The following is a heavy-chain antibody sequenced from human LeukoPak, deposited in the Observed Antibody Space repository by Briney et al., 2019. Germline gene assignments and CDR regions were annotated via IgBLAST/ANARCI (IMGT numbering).Heavy chain of an antibody. CDR1: GFTFSSYG. D-gene: IGHD5-18*01. CDR2: IWYDGSNK. Sequence: GGSLRLSCAASGFTFSSYGMHWVRQAPGKGLEWVAVIWYDGSNKYYADSVKGRFTISRDNSKNTLYLQMNSLRAEDTAVYYCASQYVDTATDYFDYWGQGTLVTVSS. V-gene: IGHV3-33*01. J-gene: IGHJ4*02. CDR3: ASQYVDTATDYFDY.